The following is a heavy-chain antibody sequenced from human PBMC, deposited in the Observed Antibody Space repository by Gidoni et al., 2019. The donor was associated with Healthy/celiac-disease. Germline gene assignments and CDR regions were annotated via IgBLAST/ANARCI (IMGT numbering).Heavy chain of an antibody. V-gene: IGHV3-23*01. CDR2: IRGSGGST. D-gene: IGHD3-10*01. CDR3: ASVGSGSYK. J-gene: IGHJ4*02. Sequence: EVQLLESGGGLVQPGGSLRLSCAASGFTFRSSAMSWVRQAPGKGLEWVSAIRGSGGSTYYADSVKGRFTISRDNSKNTLYLQMNSLRAEETAVYYCASVGSGSYKWGQGTLVTVSS. CDR1: GFTFRSSA.